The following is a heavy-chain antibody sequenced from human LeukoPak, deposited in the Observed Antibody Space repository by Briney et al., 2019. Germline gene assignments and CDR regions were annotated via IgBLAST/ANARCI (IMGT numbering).Heavy chain of an antibody. J-gene: IGHJ4*02. Sequence: ASVKVSCKASGYTFTSYYMHWVRQAPGQGLEWMGWISGYNGNTNYAQKFQDRITMTVDKSTTTVYMEVKSLRSDDTAVYYCARTHDFWSARKGDYFDPWGQGTLVTVSS. CDR1: GYTFTSYY. V-gene: IGHV1-18*04. CDR3: ARTHDFWSARKGDYFDP. D-gene: IGHD3-3*01. CDR2: ISGYNGNT.